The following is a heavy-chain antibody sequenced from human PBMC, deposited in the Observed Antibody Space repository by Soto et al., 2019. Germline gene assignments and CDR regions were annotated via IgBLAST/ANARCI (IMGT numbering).Heavy chain of an antibody. CDR1: GFTFSSYS. V-gene: IGHV3-21*01. Sequence: PGGPLRLSCAASGFTFSSYSMNWVRQAPGKGLEWVSSISSSSSYIYYADSVKGRFTISRDNAKNSLYLQMNSLRAEDTAVYYCARDLGYYDSSGRRSAFDIWGQGTMVTVSS. CDR3: ARDLGYYDSSGRRSAFDI. J-gene: IGHJ3*02. CDR2: ISSSSSYI. D-gene: IGHD3-22*01.